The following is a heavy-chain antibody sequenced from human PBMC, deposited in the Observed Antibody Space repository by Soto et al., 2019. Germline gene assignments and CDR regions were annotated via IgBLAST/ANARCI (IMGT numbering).Heavy chain of an antibody. J-gene: IGHJ6*02. D-gene: IGHD3-22*01. CDR2: ISAYNGNT. Sequence: ASVKVSCKASGYTFTSYGISWVRQAPGQGLEWMGWISAYNGNTNYAQKLQGRVTMTTDTSTSTAYMELRSLRAEDTAVYYCARDPGYYDSSGSKGSYYYYGMDVWGQGTTVTVSS. CDR1: GYTFTSYG. CDR3: ARDPGYYDSSGSKGSYYYYGMDV. V-gene: IGHV1-18*01.